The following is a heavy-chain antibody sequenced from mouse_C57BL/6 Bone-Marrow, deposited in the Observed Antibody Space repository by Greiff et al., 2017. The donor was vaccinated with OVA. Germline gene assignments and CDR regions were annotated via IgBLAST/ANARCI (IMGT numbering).Heavy chain of an antibody. V-gene: IGHV14-3*01. CDR3: AQSLYDYGSSPLAMDY. J-gene: IGHJ4*01. D-gene: IGHD1-1*01. CDR1: GFNIKNTY. Sequence: VQLQQSVAELVRPGASVKLSCTASGFNIKNTYMHWVKQRPEQGLEWIGRIDPANGNTKYAPKFPGKATITADTSSNTAYLQLSSLTSEDTAIYYWAQSLYDYGSSPLAMDYGGQGTSVTVSS. CDR2: IDPANGNT.